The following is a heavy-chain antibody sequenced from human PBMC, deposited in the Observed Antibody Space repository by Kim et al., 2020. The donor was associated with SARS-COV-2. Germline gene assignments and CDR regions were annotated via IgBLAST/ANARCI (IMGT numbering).Heavy chain of an antibody. Sequence: GGSLRLSCAASGFTFSSYALTWVRQAPGKGLEWVSAISGSGGSTNYADSVKGRFTISRDSSENTLYLQMNSLRVEDTAVYYCAKIGGSSWYGGGSGDAFDIWGQGTMVTVSS. J-gene: IGHJ3*02. CDR3: AKIGGSSWYGGGSGDAFDI. CDR1: GFTFSSYA. D-gene: IGHD6-13*01. CDR2: ISGSGGST. V-gene: IGHV3-23*01.